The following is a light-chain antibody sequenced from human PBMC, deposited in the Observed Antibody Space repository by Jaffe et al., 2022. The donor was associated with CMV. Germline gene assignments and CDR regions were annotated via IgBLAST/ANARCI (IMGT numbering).Light chain of an antibody. CDR2: EVS. CDR3: MQSLQFPLT. V-gene: IGKV2D-29*01. J-gene: IGKJ4*01. Sequence: DIVMTQTPLSLSVTPGQPASISCKSTQNLLHSNRRTYLYWYLQKPGQPPQLLIHEVSNRFSGVPDRFSGSGSGTDFTLNISRVEAEDVGLYYCMQSLQFPLTFGGGTKVEIK. CDR1: QNLLHSNRRTY.